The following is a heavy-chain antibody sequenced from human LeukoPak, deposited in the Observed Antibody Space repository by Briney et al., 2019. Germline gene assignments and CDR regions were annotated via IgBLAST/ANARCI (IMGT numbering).Heavy chain of an antibody. V-gene: IGHV3-7*03. CDR3: AGGAGWLIDY. Sequence: GGSLRLSCAASGLTFSSYLMNWVRQAPGKGLEWVTNIKQDGSEEHYVDSVKGRFTISRDNAKNSVYLQMNSLRAEDTAMYYCAGGAGWLIDYWGQGALVTVSS. CDR1: GLTFSSYL. D-gene: IGHD6-19*01. CDR2: IKQDGSEE. J-gene: IGHJ4*02.